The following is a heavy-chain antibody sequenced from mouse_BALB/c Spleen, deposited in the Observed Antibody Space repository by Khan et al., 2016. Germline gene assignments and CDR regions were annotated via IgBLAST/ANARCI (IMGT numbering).Heavy chain of an antibody. CDR1: GYTFTDYN. D-gene: IGHD2-1*01. J-gene: IGHJ4*01. Sequence: VQLQQSGPELVKPGASVKISCKASGYTFTDYNMHWVKQSHGKSLEWIGYIFPYTGGAGYNQKFKNKATLTVGNYSSTAYMELRTLTSEDSAVYYCARRGNSGYYYAMDYWGQGTSVTVSS. CDR2: IFPYTGGA. V-gene: IGHV1S29*02. CDR3: ARRGNSGYYYAMDY.